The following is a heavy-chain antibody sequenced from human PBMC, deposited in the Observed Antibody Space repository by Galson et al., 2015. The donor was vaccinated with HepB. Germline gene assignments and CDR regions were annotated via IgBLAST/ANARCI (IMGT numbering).Heavy chain of an antibody. V-gene: IGHV3-21*01. CDR1: GFTVSSYR. CDR2: ISSSSSCI. D-gene: IGHD5/OR15-5a*01. CDR3: ATGYSVPNHFDY. J-gene: IGHJ4*02. Sequence: SLRLACAASGFTVSSYRMNWVRQAPGTGLEWVSSISSSSSCIYHADSVKGRFTISRENAKNSLCLQMNSLSAEDTAVYYCATGYSVPNHFDYWGQGTLVTVSS.